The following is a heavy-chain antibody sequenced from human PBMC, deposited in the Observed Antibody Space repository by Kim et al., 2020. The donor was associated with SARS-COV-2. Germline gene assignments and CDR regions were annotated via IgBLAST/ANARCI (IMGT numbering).Heavy chain of an antibody. Sequence: ASVKVSCKASGYTFTSYGISWVRQAPGQGLEWMGWISAYNGNTNYAQKLQGRVTMTTDTSTSTAYMELRSLRSDDTAVYYCARDSPEEYYYYGMDVWGQGTTVTVSS. V-gene: IGHV1-18*01. CDR2: ISAYNGNT. CDR1: GYTFTSYG. CDR3: ARDSPEEYYYYGMDV. J-gene: IGHJ6*02.